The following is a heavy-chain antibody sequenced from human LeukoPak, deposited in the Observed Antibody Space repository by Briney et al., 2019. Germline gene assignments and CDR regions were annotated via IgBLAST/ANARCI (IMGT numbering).Heavy chain of an antibody. V-gene: IGHV3-23*01. CDR1: GFSFSSYA. J-gene: IGHJ4*02. CDR2: ITGSGEST. Sequence: GGSLRLSCAASGFSFSSYAMSWVRQAPGKGLEWVSAITGSGESTDYADSVKGRFTISRDNSKNMLYLQMNSLRAEDTAVYYCAKRSGSSYGYFDYWGQGTLVTVSS. CDR3: AKRSGSSYGYFDY. D-gene: IGHD3-10*01.